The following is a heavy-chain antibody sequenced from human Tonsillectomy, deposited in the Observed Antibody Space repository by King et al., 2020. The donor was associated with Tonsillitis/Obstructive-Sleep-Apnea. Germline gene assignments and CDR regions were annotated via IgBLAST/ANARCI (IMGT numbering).Heavy chain of an antibody. J-gene: IGHJ6*03. D-gene: IGHD6-19*01. CDR3: ARSGVALAGSGSYHYYYMDV. V-gene: IGHV3-48*03. CDR1: GFTFDNYE. Sequence: VQLVESGGGLVQPGGSLRLSCAASGFTFDNYELSWVRQAPGKGLEWVSYITSSGRTTNYGDSVRGRFTISRDNAKNLLYLQMISLRVEDTAVYYCARSGVALAGSGSYHYYYMDVWGRGTPVTVSS. CDR2: ITSSGRTT.